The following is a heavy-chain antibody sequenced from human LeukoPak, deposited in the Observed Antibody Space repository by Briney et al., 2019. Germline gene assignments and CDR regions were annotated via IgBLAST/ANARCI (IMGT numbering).Heavy chain of an antibody. V-gene: IGHV4-59*02. CDR1: GGSVSSYY. CDR2: IYYSGST. Sequence: PSETLSLTCTVSGGSVSSYYWSWIRQPPGKGLEWIGYIYYSGSTNYNPSLKGRVTISVDTSKNQFSLKLSSVTAADTAVYYCARERDGMDVWGQGTTVTVSS. CDR3: ARERDGMDV. J-gene: IGHJ6*02.